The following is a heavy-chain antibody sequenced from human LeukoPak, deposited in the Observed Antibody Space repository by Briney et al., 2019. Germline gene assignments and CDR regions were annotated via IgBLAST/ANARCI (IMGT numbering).Heavy chain of an antibody. D-gene: IGHD3-16*02. Sequence: GASVKVSCEASGYTFTSYGISWVRQAPGQGLEWMGWISAYNGNTNYAQKLQGRVTTTTDTSTSTAYMGVRSLRSDDTAVYYCARAMITFGGVIVLGNWFDPWGQGTLVTVSS. CDR2: ISAYNGNT. J-gene: IGHJ5*02. V-gene: IGHV1-18*01. CDR1: GYTFTSYG. CDR3: ARAMITFGGVIVLGNWFDP.